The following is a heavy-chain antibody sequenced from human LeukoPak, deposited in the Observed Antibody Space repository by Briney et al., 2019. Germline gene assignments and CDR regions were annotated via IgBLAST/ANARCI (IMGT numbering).Heavy chain of an antibody. Sequence: GGSLRLSCAVSGFTFSRFAMNWVRQAPGQGLEWISIISGSGGSAYYADSVKGRFIISRDNFKNTVNLEMGSLRAEDTAVYYCVPEGFDIWGQGTMVTVSS. V-gene: IGHV3-23*01. CDR3: VPEGFDI. J-gene: IGHJ3*02. CDR1: GFTFSRFA. CDR2: ISGSGGSA.